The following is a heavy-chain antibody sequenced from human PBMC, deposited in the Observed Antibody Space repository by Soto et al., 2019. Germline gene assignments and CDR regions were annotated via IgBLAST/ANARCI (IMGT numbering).Heavy chain of an antibody. CDR1: GFSLSTTGVG. J-gene: IGHJ4*02. V-gene: IGHV2-5*02. CDR3: AHTLPVALGFGELPFDY. CDR2: IYRDDDK. D-gene: IGHD3-10*01. Sequence: SGPTLVNPTQTLTLTCTFSGFSLSTTGVGVGWIRQPPGKALEWLALIYRDDDKRYSPSLQSRLTITKDTSKNQVVLTMTNMDPLDTATYYCAHTLPVALGFGELPFDYWGQGTLVTV.